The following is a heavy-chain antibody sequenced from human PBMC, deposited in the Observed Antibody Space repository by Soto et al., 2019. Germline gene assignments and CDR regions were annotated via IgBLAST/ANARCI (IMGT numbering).Heavy chain of an antibody. Sequence: ETLSLTCAVYGGSFRGYYWSWIRQPPGKGLEWIGEINHSGSTNYNPSLKSRVTTSVDTSKNQFSLKLSSVTAADTAVYYCASSSITMVRGVPRFDYWGQGTLVTVSS. CDR1: GGSFRGYY. J-gene: IGHJ4*02. CDR2: INHSGST. V-gene: IGHV4-34*01. D-gene: IGHD3-10*01. CDR3: ASSSITMVRGVPRFDY.